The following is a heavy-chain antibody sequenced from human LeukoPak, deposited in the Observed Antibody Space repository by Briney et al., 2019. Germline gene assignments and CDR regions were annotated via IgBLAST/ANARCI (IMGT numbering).Heavy chain of an antibody. J-gene: IGHJ4*02. Sequence: GGSLRLSGPAFGSSFSNFGLHWVRQAPGKGLVWVPRINSDGNIASYADSVKGRFTISRDNAKNTLHLQMNSLRAEDTAVYYCARGPSLFDSSPRPLYWGQGTLVTVSS. D-gene: IGHD6-19*01. CDR2: INSDGNIA. CDR3: ARGPSLFDSSPRPLY. CDR1: GSSFSNFG. V-gene: IGHV3-74*01.